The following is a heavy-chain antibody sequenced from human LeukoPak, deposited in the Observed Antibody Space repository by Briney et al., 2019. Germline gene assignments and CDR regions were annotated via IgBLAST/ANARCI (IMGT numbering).Heavy chain of an antibody. CDR2: IYPGDSDT. CDR1: GYSFTSHW. Sequence: GESLKISCKASGYSFTSHWIGWVRQMPGKGLEWMGIIYPGDSDTRYSPSFQGQVTISADKSISTAYLQWSSLKASDTAMYYCARLPPDYGDYTNYFDYWGQGTLVTVSS. D-gene: IGHD4-17*01. V-gene: IGHV5-51*01. J-gene: IGHJ4*02. CDR3: ARLPPDYGDYTNYFDY.